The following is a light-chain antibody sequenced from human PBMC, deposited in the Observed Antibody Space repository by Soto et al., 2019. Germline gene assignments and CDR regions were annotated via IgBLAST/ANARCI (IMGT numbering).Light chain of an antibody. V-gene: IGLV2-14*01. J-gene: IGLJ3*02. Sequence: QSVLTQPASVSASPGQSITIYCTATSSDVGGYKFVSWYQHHPGKAPKLMIYEVNNRPSGVSNRFSGSKSGNTASLTISGLQPEDEADYYCLSYTSANTRVFGGGTKLTVL. CDR1: SSDVGGYKF. CDR3: LSYTSANTRV. CDR2: EVN.